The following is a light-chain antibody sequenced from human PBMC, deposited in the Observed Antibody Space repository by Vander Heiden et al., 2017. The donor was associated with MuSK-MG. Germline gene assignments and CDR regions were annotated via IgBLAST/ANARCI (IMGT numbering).Light chain of an antibody. CDR2: DAS. CDR1: QSVSSSY. J-gene: IGKJ1*01. CDR3: QQYGSSPRT. Sequence: DIVLTQSPGTLSLSPGERATLSCRASQSVSSSYLAWYQQKPGQAPRLLIYDASNRATGIQDRFSGSGSGTDFTLTISRLEPEDFAVYYCQQYGSSPRTFGQGTKVEIK. V-gene: IGKV3-20*01.